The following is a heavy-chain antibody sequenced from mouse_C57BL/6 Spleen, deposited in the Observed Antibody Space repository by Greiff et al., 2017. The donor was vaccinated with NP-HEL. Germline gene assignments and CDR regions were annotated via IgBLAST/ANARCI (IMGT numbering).Heavy chain of an antibody. CDR1: GYTFTSYW. D-gene: IGHD2-3*01. V-gene: IGHV1-61*01. Sequence: VQLQQPGAELVRPGSSVKLSCKASGYTFTSYWMDWVKQRPGQGLEWIGKIYPADSETHYNQKFKDKATLTVDKSSSTAYMHLSSLTSEDSAVYYCARRGYYDYAMDYWGQGTSVTVSS. J-gene: IGHJ4*01. CDR2: IYPADSET. CDR3: ARRGYYDYAMDY.